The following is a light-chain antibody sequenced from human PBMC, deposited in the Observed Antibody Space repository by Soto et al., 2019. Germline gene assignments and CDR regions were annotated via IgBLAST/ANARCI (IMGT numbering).Light chain of an antibody. CDR1: SSDVGSSNY. CDR3: CSHAGSYVV. CDR2: DVS. V-gene: IGLV2-11*01. J-gene: IGLJ2*01. Sequence: QSVLTQPRSVSGSPGQSVTISCTGTSSDVGSSNYVSWYQQHPGKAPKLIISDVSKRPSGVPDRFSGSKSDNTASLTISGLQDEDEADYFCCSHAGSYVVFGGGTKPTVL.